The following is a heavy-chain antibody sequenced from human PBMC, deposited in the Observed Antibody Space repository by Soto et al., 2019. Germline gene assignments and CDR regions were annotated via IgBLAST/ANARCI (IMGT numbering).Heavy chain of an antibody. Sequence: EVQLMESGGGLVQPGGSLRLSCAASGFTFSTYAMSWVRQAPGKGLEWVSAISGRGGTTYYADSVKGRFTISRDNSNSTLYLQMDGLKGEDTALYYWAKRDTTMARGAFDVWGPGTIVTVSS. J-gene: IGHJ3*01. V-gene: IGHV3-23*01. CDR1: GFTFSTYA. CDR3: AKRDTTMARGAFDV. D-gene: IGHD5-18*01. CDR2: ISGRGGTT.